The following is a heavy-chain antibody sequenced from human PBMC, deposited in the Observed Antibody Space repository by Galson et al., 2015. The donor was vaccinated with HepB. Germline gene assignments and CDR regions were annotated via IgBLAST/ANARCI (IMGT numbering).Heavy chain of an antibody. J-gene: IGHJ4*02. CDR2: ISSDSGNF. CDR1: GLTFDEYA. V-gene: IGHV3-9*01. D-gene: IGHD1-26*01. Sequence: SLRLSCAASGLTFDEYAMHWVRQAPGKGLEWVSGISSDSGNFAYAGSVKGRFTISRDNAKNSLYLQMNSLRPEDTALYYCARERSYFIDYWGRGTLVTVSS. CDR3: ARERSYFIDY.